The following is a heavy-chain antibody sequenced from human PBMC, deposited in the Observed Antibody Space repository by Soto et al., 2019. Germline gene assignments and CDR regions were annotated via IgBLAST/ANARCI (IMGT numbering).Heavy chain of an antibody. CDR3: ARDSGAAAGPYNWFDP. CDR1: GFTFSSYA. J-gene: IGHJ5*02. V-gene: IGHV3-30-3*01. Sequence: GGSLRLSCAASGFTFSSYAMHWVRQAPGKGLEWVAVISYDGSNKYYADSVKGRFTISRDNSKNTLYLQMNSLRAEDTAVYYCARDSGAAAGPYNWFDPWGQGTLVTVSS. CDR2: ISYDGSNK. D-gene: IGHD6-13*01.